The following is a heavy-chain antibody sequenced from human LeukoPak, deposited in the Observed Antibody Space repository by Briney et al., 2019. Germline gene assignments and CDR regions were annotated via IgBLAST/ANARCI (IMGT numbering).Heavy chain of an antibody. CDR2: IKQDGSEK. CDR3: ARDWSHSYGSGTSYDY. D-gene: IGHD3-10*01. J-gene: IGHJ4*02. Sequence: GGSLRLSCAASGFTFSDYWMSWVRQAPGKGLEWVAKIKQDGSEKYYVDSVKGRFTISRDNAKNSLYLQMNSLRAEDTAVYYCARDWSHSYGSGTSYDYWGQGTLVTVSS. CDR1: GFTFSDYW. V-gene: IGHV3-7*01.